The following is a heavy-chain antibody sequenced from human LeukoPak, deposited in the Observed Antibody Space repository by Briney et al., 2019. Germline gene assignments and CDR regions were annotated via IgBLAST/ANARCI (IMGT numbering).Heavy chain of an antibody. Sequence: GGSLRLSCAASGFTFTSAWMTWVRQAPGKGLEWVGRIKSNADGGTTDYAAPVKGRITISRGDSKNALYLQMNSLKTEDTAVYYRATGQQLVPHFWGQGTLVTVSS. CDR2: IKSNADGGTT. V-gene: IGHV3-15*01. CDR1: GFTFTSAW. J-gene: IGHJ4*02. CDR3: ATGQQLVPHF. D-gene: IGHD6-6*01.